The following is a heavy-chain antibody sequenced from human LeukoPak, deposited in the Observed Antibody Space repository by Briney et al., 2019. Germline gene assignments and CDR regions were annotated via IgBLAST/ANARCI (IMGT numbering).Heavy chain of an antibody. V-gene: IGHV4-59*01. D-gene: IGHD3-22*01. CDR3: AREGAASSGYYYYFDY. Sequence: IYYSGSTNYNPSLKSRVTISVDTSKNQFSLKLSSVTAADTAVYYCAREGAASSGYYYYFDYWGQGTLVTVSS. CDR2: IYYSGST. J-gene: IGHJ4*02.